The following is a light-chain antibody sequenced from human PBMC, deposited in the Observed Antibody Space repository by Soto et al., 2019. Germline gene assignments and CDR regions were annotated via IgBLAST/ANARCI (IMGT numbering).Light chain of an antibody. J-gene: IGKJ2*01. Sequence: DIQMTQSPSTLSASVGDRVTITCRASQSISSSLAWYQQKPGKAPKLLIYKASSLESGVPSRFSGSGSGTEFTLTISSLQPDDFATYYCQQYNSYSPATFGQGTKLEIK. V-gene: IGKV1-5*03. CDR2: KAS. CDR3: QQYNSYSPAT. CDR1: QSISSS.